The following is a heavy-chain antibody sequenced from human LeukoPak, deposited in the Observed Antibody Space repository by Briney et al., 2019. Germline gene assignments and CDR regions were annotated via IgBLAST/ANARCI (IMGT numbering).Heavy chain of an antibody. Sequence: HPGGSLRLSCVASGFTFRSYGFHWVRQAPGKGLEWVTFTSYDGTNKYYAYPVKGRFPVSRDNSKNILYMKMNSLRAEATDVYYCARVMGGRVNYFYFLDVWGKGTTVIVSS. CDR1: GFTFRSYG. V-gene: IGHV3-30*04. CDR2: TSYDGTNK. D-gene: IGHD3-16*01. J-gene: IGHJ6*03. CDR3: ARVMGGRVNYFYFLDV.